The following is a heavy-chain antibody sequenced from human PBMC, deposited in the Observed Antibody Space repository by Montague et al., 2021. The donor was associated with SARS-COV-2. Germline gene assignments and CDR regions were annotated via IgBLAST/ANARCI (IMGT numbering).Heavy chain of an antibody. D-gene: IGHD4-17*01. V-gene: IGHV4-61*02. J-gene: IGHJ4*02. CDR1: GDSIGSVSYY. CDR2: IYTSGRT. CDR3: ARAPDDYGTFGY. Sequence: TLSLTCSVSGDSIGSVSYYWSWIRRAAGEGLEWIGRIYTSGRTDYNPSLINRVIISLDTSKNQFSLKLSSLTPADTGVYYCARAPDDYGTFGYWGQGIPVIVSS.